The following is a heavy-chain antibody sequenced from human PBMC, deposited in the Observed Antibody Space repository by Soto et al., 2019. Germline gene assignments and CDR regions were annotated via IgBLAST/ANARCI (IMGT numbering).Heavy chain of an antibody. CDR2: INHSGST. CDR3: ARGRGVLLFDY. Sequence: SETLSLTCAVYGGSFSGYYWSWIRQPPGKGLEWIGEINHSGSTNYNPSLKSRVTISVDTSKNQFSLKLSSVTAADTAVYYCARGRGVLLFDYGGQGTLVTVS. CDR1: GGSFSGYY. D-gene: IGHD3-10*01. V-gene: IGHV4-34*01. J-gene: IGHJ4*02.